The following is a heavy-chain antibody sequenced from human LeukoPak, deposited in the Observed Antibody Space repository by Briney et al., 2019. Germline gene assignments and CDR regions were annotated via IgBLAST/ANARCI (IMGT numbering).Heavy chain of an antibody. CDR3: AKDGEAYCGGECFHYFDY. V-gene: IGHV3-74*01. CDR2: INSDGSST. J-gene: IGHJ4*02. CDR1: GFIFSSYW. D-gene: IGHD2-21*01. Sequence: GGSLRLSCAASGFIFSSYWMHLVRQAPGKGLVWVSRINSDGSSTNYADSVKGRFTISRDNAKNTLYLQMNSLRAEDTAVYYCAKDGEAYCGGECFHYFDYWGQGTLVTVSS.